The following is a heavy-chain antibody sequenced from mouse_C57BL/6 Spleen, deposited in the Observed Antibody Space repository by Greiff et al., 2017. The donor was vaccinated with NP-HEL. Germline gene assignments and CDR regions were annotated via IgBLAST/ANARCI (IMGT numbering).Heavy chain of an antibody. D-gene: IGHD1-1*01. CDR3: ARTGYYGSSHWYFDV. V-gene: IGHV14-2*01. CDR2: IDPEDGET. CDR1: GFNIKDYY. Sequence: VQLQQSGAELVKPGASVKLSCTASGFNIKDYYMHWVKQRTEQGLEWIGRIDPEDGETKYAPKFKGKATITADKSSNTAYLQLSSLTSEDTAVYYCARTGYYGSSHWYFDVWGTGTTVTVSS. J-gene: IGHJ1*03.